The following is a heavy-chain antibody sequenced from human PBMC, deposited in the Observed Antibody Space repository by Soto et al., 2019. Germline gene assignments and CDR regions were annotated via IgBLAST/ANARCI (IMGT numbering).Heavy chain of an antibody. J-gene: IGHJ4*02. CDR1: GYSFFSYY. V-gene: IGHV1-46*01. Sequence: ASVKVSCKASGYSFFSYYIHWVRQAPGQGLEWMGRFLPSGGNTEYAQRFRGRVSMTRDTSTTNTVSLELTSLTFDDTAVYYCARGGATIFGVFDSWGQGTRVTVSS. D-gene: IGHD3-3*02. CDR2: FLPSGGNT. CDR3: ARGGATIFGVFDS.